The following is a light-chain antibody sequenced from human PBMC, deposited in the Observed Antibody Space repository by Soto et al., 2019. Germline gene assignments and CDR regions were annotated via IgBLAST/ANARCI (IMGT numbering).Light chain of an antibody. CDR3: CSYAGSTLWV. Sequence: QSALTQPASVSGSPGQSITISCTGTSSDVGSYNLFSWYQQHPGKAPKLMIYEGSKRPSGVSNRFSGSKSGNTASLTISGLQAEDEADYYCCSYAGSTLWVFGTGTKLTVL. CDR2: EGS. J-gene: IGLJ1*01. V-gene: IGLV2-23*01. CDR1: SSDVGSYNL.